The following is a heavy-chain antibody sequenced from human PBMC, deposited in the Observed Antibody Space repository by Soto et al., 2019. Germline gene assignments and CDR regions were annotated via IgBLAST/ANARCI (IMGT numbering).Heavy chain of an antibody. CDR1: GFTFTSSA. Sequence: SVKVSCKASGFTFTSSAVQWVRQARGQRLEWIGWIVVGSGNTNYAQKFQERVTITRDMSTSTAYMELSSLRSEDTAVYYCAADRQYYYGSGSYRSYYYGMDVWGQGTTVTVSS. J-gene: IGHJ6*02. V-gene: IGHV1-58*01. CDR3: AADRQYYYGSGSYRSYYYGMDV. CDR2: IVVGSGNT. D-gene: IGHD3-10*01.